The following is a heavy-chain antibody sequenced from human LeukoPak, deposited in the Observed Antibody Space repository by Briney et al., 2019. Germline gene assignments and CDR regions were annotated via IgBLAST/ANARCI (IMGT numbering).Heavy chain of an antibody. D-gene: IGHD3-10*01. CDR1: GGSISSYY. CDR2: IYYSGTT. Sequence: SETLSLTCTVSGGSISSYYWSWIRQPPGKGLEWIGYIYYSGTTNYNPSLKSRVTISVDTSKNQFSLKLGSVTAADTAVYYCARDGAPRGFDPWGQGTLVTVSS. J-gene: IGHJ5*02. V-gene: IGHV4-59*01. CDR3: ARDGAPRGFDP.